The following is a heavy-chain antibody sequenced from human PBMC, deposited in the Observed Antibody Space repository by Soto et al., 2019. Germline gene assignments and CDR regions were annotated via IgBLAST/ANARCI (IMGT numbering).Heavy chain of an antibody. CDR1: GGTFSSYA. J-gene: IGHJ4*02. Sequence: QVQLVQSGAEVKKPGSSVKVSCKASGGTFSSYAISWVRQVPGQGLEWMGGIIPIFGTANYAQKFQGRVTITADEATSTAYMELSRRRSEDTAVYYCARESRYCSGGSCYFLPGMDYWGQGTLVTVSS. CDR3: ARESRYCSGGSCYFLPGMDY. D-gene: IGHD2-15*01. CDR2: IIPIFGTA. V-gene: IGHV1-69*12.